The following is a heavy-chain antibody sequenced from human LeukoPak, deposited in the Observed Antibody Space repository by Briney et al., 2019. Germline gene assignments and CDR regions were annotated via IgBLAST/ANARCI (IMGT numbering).Heavy chain of an antibody. CDR2: IYSGGST. D-gene: IGHD5-24*01. V-gene: IGHV3-66*01. J-gene: IGHJ4*02. CDR1: GFTVSSNF. Sequence: GGSLRLSCAASGFTVSSNFMSWVRQAPGKGLEWVSVIYSGGSTYYADSVKGRFTISRDNAKNTLSLQMDSLRAEDTAVYYCARDLRKMATIDYWGQGTLVTVSS. CDR3: ARDLRKMATIDY.